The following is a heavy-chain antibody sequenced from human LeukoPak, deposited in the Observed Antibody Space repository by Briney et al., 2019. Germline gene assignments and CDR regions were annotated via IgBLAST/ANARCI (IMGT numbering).Heavy chain of an antibody. V-gene: IGHV3-30*03. J-gene: IGHJ4*02. CDR2: ISYDGSNT. CDR3: ARGIPVAGSLGY. CDR1: GFTFSSYG. D-gene: IGHD6-19*01. Sequence: GGSLRLSCAASGFTFSSYGMHWVRQAPGKGLEWVAVISYDGSNTYYADSTKGRFTVSRDNSKNTLYLQMNSLRADDTAVYYCARGIPVAGSLGYWGQGTLVTVSS.